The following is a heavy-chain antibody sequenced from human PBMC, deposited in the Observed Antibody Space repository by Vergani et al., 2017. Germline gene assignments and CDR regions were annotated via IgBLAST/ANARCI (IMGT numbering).Heavy chain of an antibody. D-gene: IGHD3-10*01. CDR2: IYSGDET. V-gene: IGHV3-66*02. Sequence: VHLVESGGGLVQPGGSLRLSCAASGSTVSGNYMTWVRQAPGKGLEWVSHIYSGDETYYADSVKGRITISRDTSKNTLHLQINNLRVEDTAVYYCARGNYYGSGTYVDPWGQGTLVTVSS. CDR1: GSTVSGNY. CDR3: ARGNYYGSGTYVDP. J-gene: IGHJ5*02.